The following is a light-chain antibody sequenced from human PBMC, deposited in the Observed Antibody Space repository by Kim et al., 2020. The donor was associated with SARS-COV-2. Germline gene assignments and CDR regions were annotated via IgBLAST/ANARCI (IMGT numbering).Light chain of an antibody. J-gene: IGLJ3*02. CDR2: EDT. Sequence: SYELTQPPSVSVPPRQTAMITCSGDALPKKFAYWYQQKSGQAPVLVIYEDTKRPSGIPQRFSGSSSGTMATLTISGAQVEDEADYYCYSTDTSGKAVFGGGTQLTVL. V-gene: IGLV3-10*01. CDR3: YSTDTSGKAV. CDR1: ALPKKF.